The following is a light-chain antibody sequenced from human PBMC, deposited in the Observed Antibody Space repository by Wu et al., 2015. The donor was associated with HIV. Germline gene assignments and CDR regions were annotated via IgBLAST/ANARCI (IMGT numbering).Light chain of an antibody. J-gene: IGKJ1*01. CDR1: QRISHW. CDR2: KAS. V-gene: IGKV1-5*03. Sequence: DIQMTQSPSTLSASVRDRVTITCRASQRISHWLAWYQQKPGKAPKLLIYKASILESGVPSRFSGSGSGAEFTLTISGLQPDDFATYYCQKYNTAPWTFGQGTKVEMK. CDR3: QKYNTAPWT.